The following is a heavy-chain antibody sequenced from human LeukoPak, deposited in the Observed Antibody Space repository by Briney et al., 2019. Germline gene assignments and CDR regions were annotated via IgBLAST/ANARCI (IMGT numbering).Heavy chain of an antibody. D-gene: IGHD1-1*01. CDR1: GFTVSSNY. CDR2: IYSGGST. Sequence: PGGSLRLSCAASGFTVSSNYMSWVRQAPGKGLEWVSVIYSGGSTYYADSVKGRFTISRDNSKNTLYLQMNSLRAEDTAVYYCARVYHDSWNWFDPWGQGTLVTVSS. J-gene: IGHJ5*02. V-gene: IGHV3-53*01. CDR3: ARVYHDSWNWFDP.